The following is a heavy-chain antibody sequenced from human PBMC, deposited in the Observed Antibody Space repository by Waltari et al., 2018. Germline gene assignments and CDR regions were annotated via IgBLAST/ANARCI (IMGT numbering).Heavy chain of an antibody. D-gene: IGHD3-10*01. CDR3: ARDRDAADY. V-gene: IGHV3-7*01. Sequence: EVQLEESGGGLVQPGGSLTVSCAASGFIFSKYWMSWVRQAPGKGLEFVANINLEGSEKYYWDSVKGRLTISGANAKKSLYLQMNSLRAEDTAVYYCARDRDAADYWGQGTRVTVSS. CDR2: INLEGSEK. J-gene: IGHJ4*02. CDR1: GFIFSKYW.